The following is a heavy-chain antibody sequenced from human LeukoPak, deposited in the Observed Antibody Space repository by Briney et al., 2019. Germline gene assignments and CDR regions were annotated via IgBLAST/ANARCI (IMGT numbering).Heavy chain of an antibody. CDR3: TRLESGGSGISADY. CDR1: GFTFSGSA. D-gene: IGHD3-10*01. J-gene: IGHJ4*02. CDR2: IRSKANNYAT. V-gene: IGHV3-73*01. Sequence: PGGSLKLSCAASGFTFSGSAMHWVREASGKGLEWVGRIRSKANNYATAYAASVKGRFTISRDDSKNTAYLEMNSLKIEDTAVYYCTRLESGGSGISADYWGQGTLVTVSS.